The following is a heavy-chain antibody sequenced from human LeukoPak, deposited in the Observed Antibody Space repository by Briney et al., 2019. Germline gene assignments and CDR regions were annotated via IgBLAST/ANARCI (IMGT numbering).Heavy chain of an antibody. D-gene: IGHD6-19*01. Sequence: PGGSLRLTCAASGFTFSSYAMSWVRQAPGKGLEWVSVVSGSGGSTYYADSVKGRFTISRDSSKNTLYLQMNSLRAEDRAVYYCAKVAVAGDWYYGMDVWGRGTTVTVSS. CDR3: AKVAVAGDWYYGMDV. J-gene: IGHJ6*02. CDR1: GFTFSSYA. V-gene: IGHV3-23*01. CDR2: VSGSGGST.